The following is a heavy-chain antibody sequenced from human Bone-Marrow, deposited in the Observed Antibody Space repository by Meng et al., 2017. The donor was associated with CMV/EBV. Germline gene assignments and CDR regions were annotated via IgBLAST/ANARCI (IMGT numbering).Heavy chain of an antibody. D-gene: IGHD6-19*01. Sequence: SETLSLTCTVSGGYISSSSDYWGWIRQPPGKGLEWIGSIYYNGSTYYNPSLKSRVTISVDTSKSPFSLKLSSVTAADTAVYYCARVGMRSCWSGWRYWGQGTLVPVSS. V-gene: IGHV4-39*07. CDR1: GGYISSSSDY. J-gene: IGHJ4*02. CDR3: ARVGMRSCWSGWRY. CDR2: IYYNGST.